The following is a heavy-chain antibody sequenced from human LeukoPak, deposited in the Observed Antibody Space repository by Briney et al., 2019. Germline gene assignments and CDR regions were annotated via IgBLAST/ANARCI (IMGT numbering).Heavy chain of an antibody. J-gene: IGHJ1*01. CDR2: INHSGST. V-gene: IGHV4-34*01. D-gene: IGHD3-22*01. CDR3: ARGAYYYDSSGYYYEYFQH. Sequence: KPSETLSLTCAVYGGSFSGYYWSWIRQPPGKGLEWIGEINHSGSTNYNPSLKSRVTISVDTSKNQFSLKLSSVTAADTAVCYCARGAYYYDSSGYYYEYFQHWGQGTLVTVSS. CDR1: GGSFSGYY.